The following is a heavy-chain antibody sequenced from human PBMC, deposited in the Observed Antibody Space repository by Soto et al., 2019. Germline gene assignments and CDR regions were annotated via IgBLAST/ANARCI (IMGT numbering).Heavy chain of an antibody. Sequence: GGSLRRSCAACGFTFSSYAMSWVRQAPGKGLEWVSAISGSGGSTYYADSVKGRFTISRDNSKNTLYLQMNSLRAEDTAVYYCAKSEKVAFDYWGQGTLVTVSS. CDR1: GFTFSSYA. V-gene: IGHV3-23*01. CDR2: ISGSGGST. J-gene: IGHJ4*02. CDR3: AKSEKVAFDY. D-gene: IGHD2-21*01.